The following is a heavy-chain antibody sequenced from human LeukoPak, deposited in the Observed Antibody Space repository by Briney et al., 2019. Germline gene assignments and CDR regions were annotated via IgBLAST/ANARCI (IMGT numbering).Heavy chain of an antibody. CDR1: GFTFSSYS. D-gene: IGHD6-19*01. V-gene: IGHV3-48*01. CDR2: ISSSSSTI. CDR3: ARVAGTGFDYYYYMDV. J-gene: IGHJ6*03. Sequence: GGSLRLSCAASGFTFSSYSMNWVRQAPGKGLEWVSYISSSSSTIYYADSVKGRFTISRDNAKNSLYLQMSSLRAEDTAVYYCARVAGTGFDYYYYMDVRGKGTTVTVSS.